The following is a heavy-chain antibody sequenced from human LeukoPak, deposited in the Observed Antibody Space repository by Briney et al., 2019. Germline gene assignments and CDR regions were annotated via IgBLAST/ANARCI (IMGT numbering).Heavy chain of an antibody. D-gene: IGHD6-13*01. Sequence: GGSLRLSCVASGFTFSSYWMTWVRQAPGKGLEWVANIKSDGTQNYYVDSVKGRFTISRDNAKNSLYLQMNSLRADETAVYYCARLRPYSSSWYAYCGMDVWGQGTTVTVSS. CDR2: IKSDGTQN. J-gene: IGHJ6*02. CDR3: ARLRPYSSSWYAYCGMDV. V-gene: IGHV3-7*04. CDR1: GFTFSSYW.